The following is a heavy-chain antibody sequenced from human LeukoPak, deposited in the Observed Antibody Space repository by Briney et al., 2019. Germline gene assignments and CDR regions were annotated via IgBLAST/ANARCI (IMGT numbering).Heavy chain of an antibody. D-gene: IGHD3-9*01. CDR1: GDSISSSSYY. V-gene: IGHV4-39*01. J-gene: IGHJ4*02. CDR2: IYYSVST. Sequence: SETLSLTCTISGDSISSSSYYWGWIRQPPGKGLEWIGRIYYSVSTYYNPALKSRVTISVDTSKNQFSLKLSSVTAADTAVYYCARVGALNYDILTGPNLDYWGQGTLVTVSS. CDR3: ARVGALNYDILTGPNLDY.